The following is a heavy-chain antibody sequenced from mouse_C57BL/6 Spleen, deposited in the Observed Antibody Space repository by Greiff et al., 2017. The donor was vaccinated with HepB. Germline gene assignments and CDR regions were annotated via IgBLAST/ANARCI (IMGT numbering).Heavy chain of an antibody. V-gene: IGHV5-6*01. CDR1: GFTFSSYG. CDR3: ARHGETAQATHAMDY. Sequence: EVKLQESGGDLVKPGGSLKLSCAASGFTFSSYGMSWVRQTPDKRLEWVATISSGGSYTYYPDSVKGRLTISRDNAKHTQYLQLSSLKSEDTAMYYCARHGETAQATHAMDYWGQGTSVTVSS. CDR2: ISSGGSYT. J-gene: IGHJ4*01. D-gene: IGHD3-2*02.